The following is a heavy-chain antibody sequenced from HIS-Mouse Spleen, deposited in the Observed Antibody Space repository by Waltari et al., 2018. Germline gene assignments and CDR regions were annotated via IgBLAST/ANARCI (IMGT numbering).Heavy chain of an antibody. CDR1: GGSICSSSYY. J-gene: IGHJ2*01. D-gene: IGHD6-13*01. CDR3: AREIPYSSSWYDWYFDL. V-gene: IGHV4-39*07. Sequence: QLQLQVSGPGLVKPSETLSLTCTVSGGSICSSSYYWGWIRQPPGKGVEWIGSIYYSGTTTYTPSLKSRVTTSVDTSKNQFSLKLSSVTAADTAVYYCAREIPYSSSWYDWYFDLWGRGTLVTVSS. CDR2: IYYSGTT.